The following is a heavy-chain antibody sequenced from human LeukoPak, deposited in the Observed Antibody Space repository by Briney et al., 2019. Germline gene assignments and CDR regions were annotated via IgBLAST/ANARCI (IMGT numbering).Heavy chain of an antibody. J-gene: IGHJ4*02. V-gene: IGHV3-30*03. CDR1: GFTFSSYG. D-gene: IGHD3-22*01. CDR2: ISYDGSNK. Sequence: PGRSLRLSCAASGFTFSSYGMHWVRQAPGKGLEWVAVISYDGSNKYYADSVKGRFTISRDNSTCTLYLQMNSLRAEDTAVYYSAIDRFLYDSSGPPTYGGQATPVT. CDR3: AIDRFLYDSSGPPTY.